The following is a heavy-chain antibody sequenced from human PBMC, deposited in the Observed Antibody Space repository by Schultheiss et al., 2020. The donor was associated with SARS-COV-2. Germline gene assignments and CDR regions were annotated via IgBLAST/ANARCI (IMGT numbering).Heavy chain of an antibody. CDR2: IYYSGST. J-gene: IGHJ6*02. CDR1: GGSISSSSYY. CDR3: ARYIGRVGSSSAHYYYGMDV. V-gene: IGHV4-61*05. Sequence: SETLSLTCTVSGGSISSSSYYWGWIRQPPGKGLEWIGYIYYSGSTNYNPSLKSRVTISVDTSKNQFSLKLSSVTAADTAVYYCARYIGRVGSSSAHYYYGMDVWGQGTTVTVSS. D-gene: IGHD6-6*01.